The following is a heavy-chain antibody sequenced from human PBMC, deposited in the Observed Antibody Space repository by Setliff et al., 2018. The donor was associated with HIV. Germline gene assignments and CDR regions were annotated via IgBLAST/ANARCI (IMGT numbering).Heavy chain of an antibody. CDR2: IYPGDSDT. CDR3: ARDGRAKGVYSHWHFDL. V-gene: IGHV5-51*01. J-gene: IGHJ2*01. CDR1: GFTFTDYW. Sequence: PGESLKISCKASGFTFTDYWIGWVRQMPGRGLEWMGIIYPGDSDTRYSPSFQGQVTISRDNSKNTLYLNRNSLRAEDTAVYYCARDGRAKGVYSHWHFDLWGRGTLVTVSS. D-gene: IGHD6-13*01.